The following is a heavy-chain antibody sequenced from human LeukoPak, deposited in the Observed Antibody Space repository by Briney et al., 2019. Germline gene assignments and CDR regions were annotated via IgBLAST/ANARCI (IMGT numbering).Heavy chain of an antibody. D-gene: IGHD5-12*01. Sequence: SETLSLTCTVSGGSISSYYWSWIRQPPGKGLEWIGYIYYSGSTNYNPSLKSRATMSVNTSKNQFSLKLSSVTAADAAVYYCARHSSRGYSGYDLFDYWGQGTLVTVSS. V-gene: IGHV4-59*01. CDR3: ARHSSRGYSGYDLFDY. J-gene: IGHJ4*02. CDR2: IYYSGST. CDR1: GGSISSYY.